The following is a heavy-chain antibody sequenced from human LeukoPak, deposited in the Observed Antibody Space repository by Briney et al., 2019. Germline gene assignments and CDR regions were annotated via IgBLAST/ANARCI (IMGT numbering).Heavy chain of an antibody. J-gene: IGHJ4*02. V-gene: IGHV1-69-2*01. CDR2: VDPEDGET. CDR1: VYTFTDYY. Sequence: GASVKISCKVSVYTFTDYYMHSVQQAPGKGLEWMGLVDPEDGETIYAEKLQGRVTITADTSTDTAYMELSSMRSEDTAVYYCATPRLRFLEWLLLIWGQGTLVTVSS. CDR3: ATPRLRFLEWLLLI. D-gene: IGHD3-3*01.